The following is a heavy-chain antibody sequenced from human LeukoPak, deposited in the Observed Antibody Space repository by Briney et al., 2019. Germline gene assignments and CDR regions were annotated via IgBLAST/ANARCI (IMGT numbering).Heavy chain of an antibody. CDR2: IYYGGNT. CDR1: GGSISSYY. J-gene: IGHJ4*02. V-gene: IGHV4-59*08. CDR3: ASTPITTAGMLDN. Sequence: SETLSLTCTVSGGSISSYYWSWIRQPPGKGLEWIGYIYYGGNTNYNPSLKSRVTISIDTSNNQFPLKLTSVTAADTAVYYCASTPITTAGMLDNWGQGTLVTVSP. D-gene: IGHD6-13*01.